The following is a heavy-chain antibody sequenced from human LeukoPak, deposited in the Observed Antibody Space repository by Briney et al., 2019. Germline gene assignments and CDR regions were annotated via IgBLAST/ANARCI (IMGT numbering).Heavy chain of an antibody. V-gene: IGHV4-38-2*01. Sequence: SETLSLTCAVSSYSISSGYYWGWIRQPPGKGLEWIGSIYHSGSTYYNPSLKSRVTISVDTSKNQFSLKLSSVTAADTAVYYCARLGYDYLLYYYMDVWGKGTTVTVSS. J-gene: IGHJ6*03. D-gene: IGHD4-11*01. CDR2: IYHSGST. CDR3: ARLGYDYLLYYYMDV. CDR1: SYSISSGYY.